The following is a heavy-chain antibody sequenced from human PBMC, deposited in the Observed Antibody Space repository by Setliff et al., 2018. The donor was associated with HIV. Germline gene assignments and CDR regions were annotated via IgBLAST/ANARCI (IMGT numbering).Heavy chain of an antibody. Sequence: GGSLRLSCAASGFTFSSYSMTWGRQVPGKGLERVAYISSNGGDKYYADSVRGRFTLSRDNAMNSQSLEMNSLRAEDTALYYCARSPPGVRIHWWNWFDYWGQGALVTVSS. J-gene: IGHJ4*02. CDR1: GFTFSSYS. CDR3: ARSPPGVRIHWWNWFDY. D-gene: IGHD2-8*02. V-gene: IGHV3-21*05. CDR2: ISSNGGDK.